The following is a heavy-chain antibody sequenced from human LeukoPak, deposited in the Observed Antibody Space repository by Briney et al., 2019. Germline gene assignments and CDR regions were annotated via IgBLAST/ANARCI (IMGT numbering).Heavy chain of an antibody. V-gene: IGHV4-34*01. CDR3: ARGRTDYYYYYMDV. D-gene: IGHD1-1*01. CDR1: GGSFSGYY. J-gene: IGHJ6*03. CDR2: INHSGST. Sequence: SETLSLTCAVYGGSFSGYYWSWIRQPPGKGLEWIGGINHSGSTNYNPSLKSRVTISVDTSKNQFSLKLSSVTAADTAVYYCARGRTDYYYYYMDVWGKGTTVTVSS.